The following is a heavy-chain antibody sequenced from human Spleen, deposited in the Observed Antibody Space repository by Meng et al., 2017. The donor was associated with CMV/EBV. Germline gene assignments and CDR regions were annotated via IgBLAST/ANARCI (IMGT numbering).Heavy chain of an antibody. V-gene: IGHV4-34*01. J-gene: IGHJ4*02. CDR2: INHSGST. CDR1: GGSFSGYY. Sequence: VYGGSFSGYYWSWIRQPPGKGLEWIGEINHSGSTNYNPSLKSRVTISVDTSKNQFSLKLSSVTAADTALYYCARGIIEYSSSFTFDFWGQGALVTVSS. CDR3: ARGIIEYSSSFTFDF. D-gene: IGHD6-6*01.